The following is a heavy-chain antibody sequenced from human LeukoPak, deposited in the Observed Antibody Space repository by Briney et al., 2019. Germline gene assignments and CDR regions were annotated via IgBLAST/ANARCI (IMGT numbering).Heavy chain of an antibody. V-gene: IGHV3-23*01. CDR3: AKDWGNYEYTDY. J-gene: IGHJ4*02. Sequence: GGSLRLSCAASGFTFSSYAMSWVRQAPGKGLEWDSAISGSGGSTYYADSVKGRFTISRDNSKNTLYLQMNSLRAEDTAVYYCAKDWGNYEYTDYWGQGTLVTVSS. CDR2: ISGSGGST. CDR1: GFTFSSYA. D-gene: IGHD1-7*01.